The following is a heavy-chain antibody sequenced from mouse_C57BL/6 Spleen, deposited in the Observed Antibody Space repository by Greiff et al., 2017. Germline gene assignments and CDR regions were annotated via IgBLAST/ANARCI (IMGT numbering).Heavy chain of an antibody. CDR3: AREGYYAMDY. V-gene: IGHV1-82*01. CDR2: IYPGDGDT. Sequence: QVQLQQSGPELVKPGASVKLSCKASGYAFSSSWMNWVKQRPGKGLEWIGRIYPGDGDTDYNGKFKGKATLTADKSSSTAYMQLSSLTSEDSAVYCCAREGYYAMDYWGQGTSVTVSS. CDR1: GYAFSSSW. J-gene: IGHJ4*01.